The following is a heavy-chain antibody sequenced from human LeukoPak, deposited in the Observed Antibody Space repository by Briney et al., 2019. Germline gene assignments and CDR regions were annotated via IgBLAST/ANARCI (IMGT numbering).Heavy chain of an antibody. CDR1: GYTFTSYD. J-gene: IGHJ4*02. D-gene: IGHD3-22*01. CDR2: MNPNSGNT. V-gene: IGHV1-8*03. CDR3: ARGGSSGYYGNYFDY. Sequence: GASVKVSCKASGYTFTSYDINWVRQATGQGLEWMGWMNPNSGNTGYAQKFQGRVTITRNTSISTAYMELRSLRSDDTAVYYCARGGSSGYYGNYFDYWGQGTLVTVSS.